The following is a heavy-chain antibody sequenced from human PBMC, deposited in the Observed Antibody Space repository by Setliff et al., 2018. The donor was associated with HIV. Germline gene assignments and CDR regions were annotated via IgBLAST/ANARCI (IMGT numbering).Heavy chain of an antibody. Sequence: SETLSLTCAVYGGSFNEYYWNWIRQIPGKGLEWIGEINHSGSTNYNESLKRRLRISVDTSKNQISLSLNSVTAADTAVYYCARDGGPGSGWGDYSYYYSMDVWGKGTTVTVSS. J-gene: IGHJ6*04. V-gene: IGHV4-34*01. CDR1: GGSFNEYY. CDR3: ARDGGPGSGWGDYSYYYSMDV. D-gene: IGHD6-19*01. CDR2: INHSGST.